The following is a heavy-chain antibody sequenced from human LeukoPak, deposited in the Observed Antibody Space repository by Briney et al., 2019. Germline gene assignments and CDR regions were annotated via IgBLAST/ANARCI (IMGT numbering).Heavy chain of an antibody. CDR3: AAGGYSYGYLAAS. D-gene: IGHD5-18*01. V-gene: IGHV4-4*07. CDR1: GGSISSYY. CDR2: IVTSGST. Sequence: SETLSLTCTVAGGSISSYYWSWIRQPAGKGLGWIGRIVTSGSTNENPSLKSRVTMSADTSKNQFSLKLSSVDPAATAGYYCAAGGYSYGYLAASWGQGTLVTVSS. J-gene: IGHJ4*02.